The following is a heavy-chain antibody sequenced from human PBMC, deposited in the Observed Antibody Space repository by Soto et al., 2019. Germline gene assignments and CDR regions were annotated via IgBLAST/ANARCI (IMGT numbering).Heavy chain of an antibody. CDR2: IYTSGST. V-gene: IGHV4-4*07. CDR3: ARDFAGPSGWYEAYYYYGMDV. J-gene: IGHJ6*02. CDR1: GGSISSYY. Sequence: PSETLALTCTVSGGSISSYYLSWIRQRAGKGLEWIVRIYTSGSTNYNPSLKSRVTMSVYKSKNQFSLKLSSVTAADTAVYYCARDFAGPSGWYEAYYYYGMDVWGQGTTVTVSS. D-gene: IGHD6-19*01.